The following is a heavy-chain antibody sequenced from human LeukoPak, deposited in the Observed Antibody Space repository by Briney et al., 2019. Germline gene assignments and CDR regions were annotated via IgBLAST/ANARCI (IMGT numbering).Heavy chain of an antibody. CDR1: GFTFSSYG. V-gene: IGHV3-30*02. D-gene: IGHD6-19*01. Sequence: GGSLRLSCAASGFTFSSYGMHWDRQAPGKGLEWVAFIRYDGSNKYYADSVKGRVTISIDNSKNTLYLQMNSLRAEDTAVYSCAKYAGAGTVYYFDYWGQGTLVTVSS. J-gene: IGHJ4*02. CDR3: AKYAGAGTVYYFDY. CDR2: IRYDGSNK.